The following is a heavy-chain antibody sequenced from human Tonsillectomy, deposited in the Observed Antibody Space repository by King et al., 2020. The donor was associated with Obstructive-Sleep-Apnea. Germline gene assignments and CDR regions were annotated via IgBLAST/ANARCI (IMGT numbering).Heavy chain of an antibody. CDR1: GFTFSSYA. V-gene: IGHV3-23*04. D-gene: IGHD4-17*01. CDR2: ISGRGVGT. Sequence: VQLVESGGGLIQPGGSQRLSCAASGFTFSSYAMSWVRQAPGKGREGVSSISGRGVGTYYADSVKGRFTISKDNSKNTLFLQMNSLRAEDTAVYYCAKGMTTVTTWPYDYWGQGTLVTVSS. CDR3: AKGMTTVTTWPYDY. J-gene: IGHJ4*02.